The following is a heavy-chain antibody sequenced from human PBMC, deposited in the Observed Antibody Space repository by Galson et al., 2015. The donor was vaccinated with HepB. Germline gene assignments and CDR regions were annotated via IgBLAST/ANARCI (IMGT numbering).Heavy chain of an antibody. V-gene: IGHV3-48*04. CDR2: ISSDSTTM. D-gene: IGHD3-10*01. CDR3: ARCPFRNYYGSGTYFDY. J-gene: IGHJ4*02. Sequence: SLRLSCAASGFTFSDYSVSWVRLAPGKGLEWISYISSDSTTMYYADSVKGRSTISRDSAEDSLYLQMNSLRVEDSAVYYCARCPFRNYYGSGTYFDYWGQRTQVVVSS. CDR1: GFTFSDYS.